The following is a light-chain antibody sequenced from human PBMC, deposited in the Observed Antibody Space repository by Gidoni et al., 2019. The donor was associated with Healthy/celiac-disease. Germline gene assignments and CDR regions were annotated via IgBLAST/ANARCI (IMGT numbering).Light chain of an antibody. CDR2: DAS. V-gene: IGKV3-11*01. Sequence: DIVLTQSPATLSLSPGERATLSCRASQSVSSYLAWYQHKPGQTPRLLIYDASNRATGIPARFSGSGSGTDFTLIISSLEPEDFAVYYCQQRNSWPVTFGQGTNLEIK. CDR3: QQRNSWPVT. J-gene: IGKJ2*01. CDR1: QSVSSY.